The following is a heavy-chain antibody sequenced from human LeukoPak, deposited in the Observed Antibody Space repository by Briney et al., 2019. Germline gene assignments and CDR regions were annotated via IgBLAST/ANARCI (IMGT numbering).Heavy chain of an antibody. V-gene: IGHV4-39*01. CDR2: IYYSGST. Sequence: SETLSLTCTVSGGSISSSSYYWGWIRQPPGKGLEWIGSIYYSGSTYYNPSLKSRVTISVDTSKNQFSLKLSSVTAADTAVYYCASPYYDVWSGAHTDYWGQGTLVTVSS. CDR3: ASPYYDVWSGAHTDY. D-gene: IGHD3-3*01. J-gene: IGHJ4*02. CDR1: GGSISSSSYY.